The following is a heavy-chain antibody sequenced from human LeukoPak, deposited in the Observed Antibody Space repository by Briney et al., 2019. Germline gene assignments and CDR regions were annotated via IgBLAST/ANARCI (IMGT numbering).Heavy chain of an antibody. CDR1: GFTFSSYA. V-gene: IGHV3-30-3*01. D-gene: IGHD6-13*01. J-gene: IGHJ4*02. CDR2: ISYDGSNK. Sequence: GGSLSLSCAASGFTFSSYAMRWVRQAPGKGLEGGVVISYDGSNKYYAESVKSRFTISRDNSKNTLYLQMNSLRVEDTAVYYCARDRSAAAATIFGFWGQGTLLTASS. CDR3: ARDRSAAAATIFGF.